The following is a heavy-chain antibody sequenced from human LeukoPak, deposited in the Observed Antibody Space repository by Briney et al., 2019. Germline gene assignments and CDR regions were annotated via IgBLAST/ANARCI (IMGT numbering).Heavy chain of an antibody. J-gene: IGHJ6*02. CDR2: ISWNSGSI. D-gene: IGHD3-10*01. CDR1: GFTFSSYW. V-gene: IGHV3-9*01. CDR3: AKDGEVRGVIYYYYGMDV. Sequence: GGSLRLSCVASGFTFSSYWMHWVRQDPRKGLVWVSGISWNSGSIGYADSVKGRFTISRDNAKNSLYLQMNSLRAEDTALYYCAKDGEVRGVIYYYYGMDVWGQGTTVTVSS.